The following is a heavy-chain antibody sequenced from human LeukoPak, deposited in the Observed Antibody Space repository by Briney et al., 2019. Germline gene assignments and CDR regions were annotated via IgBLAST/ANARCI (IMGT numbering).Heavy chain of an antibody. Sequence: SVKVSCKASGGTFSSYAISWVRQAPGQGLEWMGRIIPILGIANYAQKFQGRVTITADKSTSTAYMELRSLRSEDTTVYYCARDLRHNWFDPWGQGALVTVSS. CDR1: GGTFSSYA. CDR2: IIPILGIA. V-gene: IGHV1-69*04. CDR3: ARDLRHNWFDP. J-gene: IGHJ5*02.